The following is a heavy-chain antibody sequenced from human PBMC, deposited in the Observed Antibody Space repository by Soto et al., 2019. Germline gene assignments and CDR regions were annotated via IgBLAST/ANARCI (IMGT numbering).Heavy chain of an antibody. J-gene: IGHJ4*02. CDR1: GFTFTRYR. CDR2: ISSTTNYI. CDR3: ARDPHDSSGSDY. D-gene: IGHD3-22*01. V-gene: IGHV3-21*04. Sequence: NPGGSLRLSCAASGFTFTRYRMNWGRQAPGKGLEWVSSISSTTNYIYYGDSMKGRFTISRDNAKNSLYLEMNSLRAEDTAVYYCARDPHDSSGSDYWGQGTLVTVSS.